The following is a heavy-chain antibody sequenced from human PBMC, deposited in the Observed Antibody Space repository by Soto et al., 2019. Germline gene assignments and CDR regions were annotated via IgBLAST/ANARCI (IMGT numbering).Heavy chain of an antibody. CDR3: ASAAPRYCSGGSCYSGRDD. CDR2: INHSGST. CDR1: GGPFSGYY. D-gene: IGHD2-15*01. Sequence: QVHLQQWGAGLLKPSETLSLTCAVYGGPFSGYYWSWIRQPPGKGREWIGEINHSGSTNYNPSLKSRVTISVDTSNIQFALKLSSVTAADTAVYYGASAAPRYCSGGSCYSGRDDWGQGTLVTVSS. V-gene: IGHV4-34*01. J-gene: IGHJ4*02.